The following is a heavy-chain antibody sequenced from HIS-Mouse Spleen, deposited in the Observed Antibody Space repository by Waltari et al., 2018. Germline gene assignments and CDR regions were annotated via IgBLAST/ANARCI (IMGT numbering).Heavy chain of an antibody. J-gene: IGHJ2*01. V-gene: IGHV4-39*07. D-gene: IGHD6-13*01. CDR1: GRSSSSSSYY. CDR2: IYYSGST. Sequence: QLQLQESGPGLVKPSATLSLTCTVSGRSSSSSSYYCGWIRQPPGKGLEWIGSIYYSGSTYYNPSLKSRVTISVDTSKNQFSLKLSSVTAADTAVYYCAREIPYSSSWYDWYFDLWGRGTLVTVSS. CDR3: AREIPYSSSWYDWYFDL.